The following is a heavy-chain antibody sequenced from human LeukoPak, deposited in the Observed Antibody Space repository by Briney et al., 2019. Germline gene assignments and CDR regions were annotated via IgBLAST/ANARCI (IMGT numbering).Heavy chain of an antibody. CDR3: ARSESSYDFWSGYYDTFDY. Sequence: GGSLRPSWAASGFTFSSYWMHWVRQAPGKGLVWVSRINSDGSRTSYADSVKGRFTISRDNAKNTLYLQMNSLRAEDTAVYYCARSESSYDFWSGYYDTFDYWGQGTLVTVSS. D-gene: IGHD3-3*01. V-gene: IGHV3-74*01. CDR2: INSDGSRT. J-gene: IGHJ4*02. CDR1: GFTFSSYW.